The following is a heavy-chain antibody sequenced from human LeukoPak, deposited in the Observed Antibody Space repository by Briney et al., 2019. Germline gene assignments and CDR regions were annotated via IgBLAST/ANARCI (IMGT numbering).Heavy chain of an antibody. D-gene: IGHD5-12*01. V-gene: IGHV1-69*04. J-gene: IGHJ4*02. CDR3: AREGPIMAPSPMDY. CDR1: GGTFSSYA. Sequence: SVKVSCKASGGTFSSYAISWVRQAPGQGLEWMGRIIPIFGIANHAQKFQGRVTITADKSTSTAYMELSSLRSEDTAVYYCAREGPIMAPSPMDYWGQGTLVTVSS. CDR2: IIPIFGIA.